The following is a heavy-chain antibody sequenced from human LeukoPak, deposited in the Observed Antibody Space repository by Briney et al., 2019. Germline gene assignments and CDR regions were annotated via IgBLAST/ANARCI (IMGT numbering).Heavy chain of an antibody. D-gene: IGHD5-18*01. CDR2: IKQDGSEK. V-gene: IGHV3-7*01. Sequence: PSETLSLTCAVYGGSFSGYYWSWIRQAPGKGLEWVANIKQDGSEKYYVDSVKGRFTISRDNAKNSLYLQMNSLRAEDTAVYYCAREGQLWVPFFGFDYWGQGTLVTVSS. CDR1: GGSFSGYY. CDR3: AREGQLWVPFFGFDY. J-gene: IGHJ4*02.